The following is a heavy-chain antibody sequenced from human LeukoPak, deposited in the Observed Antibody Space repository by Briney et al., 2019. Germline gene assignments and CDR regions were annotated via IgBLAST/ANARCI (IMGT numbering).Heavy chain of an antibody. Sequence: GASVKISCMASGGTFRSYAISWVRQAPGQGLEWMGGIIPIFGTANYAQKFQGRVTITADESTSTAYMELSSLRSEDTAVYYCARPFTAAILRGGVRADQYYYYYYMDVWGKGTTVTVSS. J-gene: IGHJ6*03. CDR1: GGTFRSYA. CDR3: ARPFTAAILRGGVRADQYYYYYYMDV. CDR2: IIPIFGTA. D-gene: IGHD2-2*02. V-gene: IGHV1-69*13.